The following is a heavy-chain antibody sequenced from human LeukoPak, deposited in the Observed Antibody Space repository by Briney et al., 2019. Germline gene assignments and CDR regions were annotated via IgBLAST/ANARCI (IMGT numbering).Heavy chain of an antibody. CDR3: AKEKRFRAFDI. D-gene: IGHD3-3*01. V-gene: IGHV3-23*01. Sequence: GSLRLSCAASGFTFSSYAMTWVRQAPGKGLEWVSAFSATDGSAQYAESVKGWSTISRDNSKNTLYLQMNSLRAEDTAVYYCAKEKRFRAFDIWGQGTMVTVSS. CDR2: FSATDGSA. J-gene: IGHJ3*02. CDR1: GFTFSSYA.